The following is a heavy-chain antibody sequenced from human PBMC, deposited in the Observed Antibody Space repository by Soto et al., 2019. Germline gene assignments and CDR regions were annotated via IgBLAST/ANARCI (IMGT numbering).Heavy chain of an antibody. D-gene: IGHD5-18*01. V-gene: IGHV3-23*01. CDR3: AKGSRGYTTYYFDY. CDR1: EFSFGGYA. J-gene: IGHJ4*02. Sequence: EVQLLESGGGLVQPGGSLRLSCAASEFSFGGYAMSWVRQAPGKGLEWVSSISGSGASAFYAASVRGRFTISRDNTGNTVSLQMNSLRAEDTALDYCAKGSRGYTTYYFDYWGQGTRITVSS. CDR2: ISGSGASA.